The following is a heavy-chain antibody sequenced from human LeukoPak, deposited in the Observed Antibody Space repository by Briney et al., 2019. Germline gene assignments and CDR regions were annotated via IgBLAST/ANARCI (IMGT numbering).Heavy chain of an antibody. Sequence: HSGGSQRLSCAASGFTFSSYAMSWVRQATGKGLEGVSSISGSGGSTLYADSVKGLFTISRDYSKNTLYLKMHRQSGEDPGVYFCAKGPWDYWGQGTLVTVSS. CDR1: GFTFSSYA. J-gene: IGHJ4*02. CDR3: AKGPWDY. CDR2: ISGSGGST. V-gene: IGHV3-23*01.